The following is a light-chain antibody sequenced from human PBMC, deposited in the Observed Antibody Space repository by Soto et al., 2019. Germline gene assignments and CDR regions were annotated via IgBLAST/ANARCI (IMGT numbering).Light chain of an antibody. Sequence: VLTQPPAVSGAPGQRGTISCTGSSSNIGAGYDVHWYQQLPGTAPKLLIYGNSNRPSGVPDRFSGSKSGTSASLAITGLQAEDEADYYCQSYDSSLSGYVFGTGTKVTVL. CDR2: GNS. CDR3: QSYDSSLSGYV. CDR1: SSNIGAGYD. J-gene: IGLJ1*01. V-gene: IGLV1-40*01.